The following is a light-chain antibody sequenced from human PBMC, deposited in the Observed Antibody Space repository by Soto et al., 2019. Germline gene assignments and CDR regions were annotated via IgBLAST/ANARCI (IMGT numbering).Light chain of an antibody. V-gene: IGKV3-20*01. CDR3: QQYGSSPLT. J-gene: IGKJ4*01. CDR2: GAS. Sequence: ELVLTQSPCTLSLSPGERAPLSCRASQSVSSSYLAWYQQKPGQAPRLLIYGASSRATGIPDRFSGSGSGTDFTLTISRLEPEDFAVYYCQQYGSSPLTFGGGTKVDI. CDR1: QSVSSSY.